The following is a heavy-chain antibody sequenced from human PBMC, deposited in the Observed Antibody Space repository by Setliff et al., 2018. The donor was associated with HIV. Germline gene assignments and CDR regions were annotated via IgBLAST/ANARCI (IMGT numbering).Heavy chain of an antibody. J-gene: IGHJ3*02. D-gene: IGHD2-2*01. CDR3: ARAPALVVPAAMSGAFDI. CDR2: INHSGST. CDR1: GGSFSGYY. Sequence: PSETLSLTCAVYGGSFSGYYWSWIRQPPGKGLAWIGEINHSGSTYYNPSLKSRVTISVDTSKNQFSLKLSSVTAADTAVYYCARAPALVVPAAMSGAFDIWGQGTMVTVSS. V-gene: IGHV4-34*09.